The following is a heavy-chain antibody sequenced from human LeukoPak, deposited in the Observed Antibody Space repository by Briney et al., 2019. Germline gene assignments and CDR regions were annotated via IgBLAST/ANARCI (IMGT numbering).Heavy chain of an antibody. J-gene: IGHJ6*03. CDR1: GYTFTGYY. CDR2: INPSSGGT. V-gene: IGHV1-2*02. Sequence: ASVKVSCKASGYTFTGYYMHWVRQAPGQGLEWMGWINPSSGGTNYAQKFQGRVTMTRDTSISTAYMELSRLRSDDTAVYYCARVGYYYYYMGVWGKGTTVTVSS. CDR3: ARVGYYYYYMGV.